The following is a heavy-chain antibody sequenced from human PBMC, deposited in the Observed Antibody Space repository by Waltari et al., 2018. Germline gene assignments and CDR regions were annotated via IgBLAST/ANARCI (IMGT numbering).Heavy chain of an antibody. J-gene: IGHJ4*02. D-gene: IGHD3-16*01. CDR1: GGTFSSYA. CDR2: IIPRFGTA. V-gene: IGHV1-69*14. Sequence: QVQLVQSGAEVKKPGSSVKVSCKASGGTFSSYASSWVRQAPGQGLEWMGGIIPRFGTATYSRNFQGRVTLTADKPTSTAYMELNSLTFEDTAIYFCARDTWGSNHYFEFWGQGTLVTVSS. CDR3: ARDTWGSNHYFEF.